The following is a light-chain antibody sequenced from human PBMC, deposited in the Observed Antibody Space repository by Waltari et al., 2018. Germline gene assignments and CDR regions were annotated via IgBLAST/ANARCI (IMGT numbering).Light chain of an antibody. J-gene: IGKJ4*01. CDR1: ASVKNN. CDR2: KAS. CDR3: HQYNTLPLT. V-gene: IGKV1-5*03. Sequence: DVQLTHSPSTLSASVGDRVTITCRASASVKNNLAWYQHQPGKAPKVLVHKASRLDSGVPSRFSGSGYGTEFTLTISSLEPDDFAAYYCHQYNTLPLTFGGGTKVEIK.